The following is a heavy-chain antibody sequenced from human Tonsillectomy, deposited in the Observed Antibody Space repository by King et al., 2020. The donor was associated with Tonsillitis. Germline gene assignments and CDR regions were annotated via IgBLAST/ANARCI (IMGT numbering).Heavy chain of an antibody. CDR3: ARDRRCSSASCYGGSWFDP. Sequence: QLVQSGAEVKKPGASVKVSCKASGYTFTIYYMHWVRQAPGQGLEWMGMINPSGGTTSYAQKFQGRVTMTRDTSTNTVYMELSSLRSEDTAVYYCARDRRCSSASCYGGSWFDPWGQGTLVTVCS. V-gene: IGHV1-46*01. CDR1: GYTFTIYY. J-gene: IGHJ5*02. CDR2: INPSGGTT. D-gene: IGHD2-2*01.